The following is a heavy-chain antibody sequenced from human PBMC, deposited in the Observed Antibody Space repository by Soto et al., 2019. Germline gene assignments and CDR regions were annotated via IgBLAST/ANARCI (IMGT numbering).Heavy chain of an antibody. V-gene: IGHV3-23*01. CDR3: AKDRGIIVKAGDAFDV. Sequence: PGGSLRLSCVASGFTFISSFMGWVRQAPGEGLEWVSYISDSGDRTYYADSVKGRFTISRDRSKNTVSLQMDSLRAEDSAVYYCAKDRGIIVKAGDAFDVWGQGTKVTVSS. CDR1: GFTFISSF. J-gene: IGHJ3*01. D-gene: IGHD3-16*02. CDR2: ISDSGDRT.